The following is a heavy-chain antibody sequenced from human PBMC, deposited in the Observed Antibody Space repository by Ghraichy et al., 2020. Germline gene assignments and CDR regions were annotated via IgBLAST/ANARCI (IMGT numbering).Heavy chain of an antibody. D-gene: IGHD2-2*01. CDR3: ARACDSTSCPYFDY. V-gene: IGHV3-48*04. Sequence: GESLNISCAASGFTLSSYSMNWVRQAPEKGLEWLSYISTSSSTIYYADSVKGRFTISRDNAKNSLYLQMNSLRAEDTAVYYCARACDSTSCPYFDYWGQGTLVTVSS. J-gene: IGHJ4*02. CDR2: ISTSSSTI. CDR1: GFTLSSYS.